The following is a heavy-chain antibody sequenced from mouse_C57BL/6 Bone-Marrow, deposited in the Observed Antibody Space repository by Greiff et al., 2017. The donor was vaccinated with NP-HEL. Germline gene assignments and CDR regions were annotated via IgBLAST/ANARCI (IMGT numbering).Heavy chain of an antibody. V-gene: IGHV1-55*01. Sequence: QVQLQQPGAELVKPGASVKMSCKASGYTFTGYWITWVKQRPGQGLEWIGDIYPGSGSTNYNEKFKSKATLTVDTSSSTAYMQLSSLTSEDSAVYYCARRDYDAYYYAMDYWGQGTSVTVSS. CDR2: IYPGSGST. CDR1: GYTFTGYW. J-gene: IGHJ4*01. D-gene: IGHD2-4*01. CDR3: ARRDYDAYYYAMDY.